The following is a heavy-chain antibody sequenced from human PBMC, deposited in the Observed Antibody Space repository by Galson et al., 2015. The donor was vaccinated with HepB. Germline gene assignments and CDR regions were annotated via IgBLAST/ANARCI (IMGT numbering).Heavy chain of an antibody. CDR3: ARDLGAYYDFWSGPTGFDP. J-gene: IGHJ5*02. V-gene: IGHV1-46*01. CDR2: INPSGGST. CDR1: GYTFTSYY. Sequence: SVKVSCKASGYTFTSYYMHWVRQAPGQGLEWMGIINPSGGSTSYAQKFQGRVTMTRDTSTGTVYMELSSLRSEDTAVYYCARDLGAYYDFWSGPTGFDPWGQGTLVTVSS. D-gene: IGHD3-3*01.